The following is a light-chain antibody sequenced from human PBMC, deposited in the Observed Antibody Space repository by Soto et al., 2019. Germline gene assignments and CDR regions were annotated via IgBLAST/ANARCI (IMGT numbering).Light chain of an antibody. CDR3: QQRSNWLT. Sequence: EIVLTQSPGTLSLSPGERATLSCRASQRVGSSYLAWYQHKPDQAPRLLIYGASGRATGTPDRFSGSGSGTDFSLTISRLEPEDFAVYYCQQRSNWLTFGGGTKVEIK. CDR1: QRVGSSY. CDR2: GAS. V-gene: IGKV3D-20*02. J-gene: IGKJ4*01.